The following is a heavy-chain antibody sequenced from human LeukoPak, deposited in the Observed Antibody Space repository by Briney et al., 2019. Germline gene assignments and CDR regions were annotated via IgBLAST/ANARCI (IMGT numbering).Heavy chain of an antibody. CDR3: AKGQRITIFGVVDYFDY. CDR2: ISGSGGST. CDR1: GFTFSIYA. J-gene: IGHJ4*02. V-gene: IGHV3-23*01. Sequence: QPGGSLRLSCAASGFTFSIYAMSWVRQAPGKGLEWVSAISGSGGSTYYADSVKGRFTISRDNSKNTLYLQMNSLRAEDTAVYYCAKGQRITIFGVVDYFDYWGQGTLVTVSS. D-gene: IGHD3-3*01.